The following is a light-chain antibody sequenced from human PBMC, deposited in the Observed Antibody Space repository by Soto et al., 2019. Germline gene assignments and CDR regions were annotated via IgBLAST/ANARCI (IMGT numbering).Light chain of an antibody. CDR3: QQRSDWPST. Sequence: DIVLTQSPATLSLSSGERATLSCRASQSVSRYLAWYQQKPGQAPRLLIYDASNRATGIPARFSGSGSGTDFTLTISSLEPEDFAVYYCQQRSDWPSTFGGGTKVEI. V-gene: IGKV3-11*01. CDR2: DAS. J-gene: IGKJ4*01. CDR1: QSVSRY.